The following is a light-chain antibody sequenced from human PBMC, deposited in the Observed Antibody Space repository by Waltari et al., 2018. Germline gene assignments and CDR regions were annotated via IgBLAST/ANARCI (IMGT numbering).Light chain of an antibody. CDR3: QKYGTLPAT. CDR1: QSVSRT. V-gene: IGKV3-20*01. J-gene: IGKJ1*01. CDR2: DAS. Sequence: EIVLTQSPGTLSLSPGDRATLSCRASQSVSRTLAWYQQKPGQAPRLLIYDASSRATGIPDRFSGSGSGTDFILTISRLEPEDFAVYYCQKYGTLPATFGQGTKVEIK.